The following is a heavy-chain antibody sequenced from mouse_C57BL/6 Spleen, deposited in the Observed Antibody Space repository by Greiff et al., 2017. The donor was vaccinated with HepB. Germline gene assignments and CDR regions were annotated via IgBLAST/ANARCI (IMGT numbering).Heavy chain of an antibody. CDR3: AREGLYYGSSSWYFDV. J-gene: IGHJ1*03. Sequence: EVKLVESGGGLVKPGGSLKLSCAASGFTFSSYAMSWVRQTPEKRLEWVATISDGGSYTYYPDNVKGRFTISRDNAKNNLYLQMSHLKSEDTAMYYCAREGLYYGSSSWYFDVWGTGTTVTVSS. CDR2: ISDGGSYT. CDR1: GFTFSSYA. V-gene: IGHV5-4*01. D-gene: IGHD1-1*01.